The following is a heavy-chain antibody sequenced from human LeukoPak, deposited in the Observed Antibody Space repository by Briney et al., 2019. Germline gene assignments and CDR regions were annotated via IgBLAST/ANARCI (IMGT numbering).Heavy chain of an antibody. CDR2: INPSGGST. Sequence: ASVKVSCTASGYTFTSYYMHLVRQAPGQGLEWMGIINPSGGSTSYAQKFQGRVTMTRDMSTSTVYMELSSLRSEDTAVYYCARDFGVLCGGDCYSSYYYYYMDVWGKGTTVTISS. CDR1: GYTFTSYY. J-gene: IGHJ6*03. V-gene: IGHV1-46*01. CDR3: ARDFGVLCGGDCYSSYYYYYMDV. D-gene: IGHD2-21*02.